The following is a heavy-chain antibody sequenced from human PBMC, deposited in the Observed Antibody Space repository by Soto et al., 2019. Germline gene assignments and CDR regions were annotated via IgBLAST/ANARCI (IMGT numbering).Heavy chain of an antibody. CDR3: ANLGQYYDFWSGTDLDFDY. V-gene: IGHV3-23*01. CDR1: GFTFSSYA. D-gene: IGHD3-3*01. CDR2: ISGSGVST. J-gene: IGHJ4*02. Sequence: EVQLLESGGGLVQPGGSLRLSCAASGFTFSSYAMSWVRQAPGKGLEWVSAISGSGVSTYYADSVKGRFTISRDNSKNTLYLQTNSLRAEDTAVYYCANLGQYYDFWSGTDLDFDYWGQGTLVTVSS.